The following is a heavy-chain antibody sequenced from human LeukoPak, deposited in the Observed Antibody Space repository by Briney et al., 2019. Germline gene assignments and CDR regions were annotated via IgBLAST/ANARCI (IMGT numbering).Heavy chain of an antibody. CDR3: ARVGDDYGDYDYYYYMDV. Sequence: GGSLRLSCAASGFTFSSYWMSWVRQAPGKGLEWVANIKQDGSEKYYVDSVKGRLTISRDNAKNSLYLQMNSLRAEDTAVYYCARVGDDYGDYDYYYYMDVWGKGTTVTVSS. V-gene: IGHV3-7*01. CDR2: IKQDGSEK. CDR1: GFTFSSYW. D-gene: IGHD4-17*01. J-gene: IGHJ6*03.